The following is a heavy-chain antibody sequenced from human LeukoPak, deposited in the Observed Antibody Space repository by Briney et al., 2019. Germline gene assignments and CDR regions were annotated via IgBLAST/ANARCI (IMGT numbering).Heavy chain of an antibody. CDR2: IKQDGSEK. CDR1: GFTFTSYW. CDR3: ARVGGDSSSWQFAY. V-gene: IGHV3-7*01. D-gene: IGHD6-13*01. Sequence: GGSLRLSCAASGFTFTSYWLGWVRQAPGKGLEWVANIKQDGSEKYYVDSVKGRFTISRDNAKKSLYLQVSSLRAEDTAVYYCARVGGDSSSWQFAYWGQGTLVTVSS. J-gene: IGHJ4*02.